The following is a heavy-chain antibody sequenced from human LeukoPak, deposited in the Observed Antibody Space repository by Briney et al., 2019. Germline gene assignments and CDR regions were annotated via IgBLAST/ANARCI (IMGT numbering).Heavy chain of an antibody. J-gene: IGHJ4*02. CDR1: GFNFGSYA. CDR3: ARGYQLPRRFPYYSDI. D-gene: IGHD2-2*01. CDR2: ISSGSSFV. V-gene: IGHV3-21*01. Sequence: PGGSLRLSCAASGFNFGSYAMNWVRQAPGKGLEWVSSISSGSSFVYYADSVKGRFTISRDNAKNSLYLQMNSLRAEDTAIYYCARGYQLPRRFPYYSDIWGQGTLVTVSS.